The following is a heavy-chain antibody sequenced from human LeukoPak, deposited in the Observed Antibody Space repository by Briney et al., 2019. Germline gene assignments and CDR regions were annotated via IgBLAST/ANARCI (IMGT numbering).Heavy chain of an antibody. J-gene: IGHJ4*02. CDR3: ARAIAAAGSFDY. Sequence: SETLSLTCAVYGGSFSGYYWNWIRQPPGKGLEWIGYIYYSGSTNYNPSLKSRVTISVDTSKNQFSLKLSSVTAADTAVYYCARAIAAAGSFDYWGQGTLVTVSS. CDR2: IYYSGST. CDR1: GGSFSGYY. V-gene: IGHV4-59*08. D-gene: IGHD6-13*01.